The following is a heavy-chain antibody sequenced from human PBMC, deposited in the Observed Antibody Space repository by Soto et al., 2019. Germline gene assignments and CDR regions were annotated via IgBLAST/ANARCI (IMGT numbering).Heavy chain of an antibody. Sequence: QVQLQQWGAGLLKPSETLSLTCTVNGGSLTGYYWSWIRQPPGKGLEWIGEVKDGGSTNYSPSLRGRVSISADTSKNHFSLRLKSVTAAATAVYFCARGQEGIVATHWDQGALVTVSS. CDR2: VKDGGST. D-gene: IGHD5-12*01. J-gene: IGHJ4*02. V-gene: IGHV4-34*01. CDR1: GGSLTGYY. CDR3: ARGQEGIVATH.